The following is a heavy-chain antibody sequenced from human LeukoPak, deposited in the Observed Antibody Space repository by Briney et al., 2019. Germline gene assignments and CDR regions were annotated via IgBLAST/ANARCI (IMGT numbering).Heavy chain of an antibody. CDR3: AKPRGTYYSDSDY. CDR1: GFTFGTYA. V-gene: IGHV3-23*01. J-gene: IGHJ4*02. D-gene: IGHD1-26*01. CDR2: ISGSGGST. Sequence: GGSLRLSCAASGFTFGTYAMSWVRQAPGKGLEWVSGISGSGGSTYYADSVQGRFTISRDKSKNTLYLQMNSLRAEDTAIYYCAKPRGTYYSDSDYWGQGTLVTVSS.